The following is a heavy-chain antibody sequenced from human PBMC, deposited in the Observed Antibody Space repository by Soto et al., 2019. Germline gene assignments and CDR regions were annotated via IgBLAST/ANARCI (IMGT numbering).Heavy chain of an antibody. V-gene: IGHV3-30*18. D-gene: IGHD2-2*01. CDR3: AKDLTDIVVVPAAETDYYYYGMDV. J-gene: IGHJ6*02. CDR2: ISYDGSNK. CDR1: GFTFSSYG. Sequence: QVQLVESGGGVAQPGRSLRLSCAASGFTFSSYGMHWVRQAPGKGLEWVAVISYDGSNKYYADSVKGRFTISRDNSKNTQYLQMNSLRAEDTAVYYCAKDLTDIVVVPAAETDYYYYGMDVWGQGTTVTVSS.